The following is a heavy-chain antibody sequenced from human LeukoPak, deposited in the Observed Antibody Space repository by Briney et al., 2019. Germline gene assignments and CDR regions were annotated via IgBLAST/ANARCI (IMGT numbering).Heavy chain of an antibody. V-gene: IGHV4-39*01. D-gene: IGHD3/OR15-3a*01. J-gene: IGHJ4*02. CDR1: GXSISSSSYY. CDR2: IYYSGST. CDR3: ARVLDWYYFDY. Sequence: SETLSLTCTVSGXSISSSSYYWGWIRQPPGKGLEWIGSIYYSGSTYYNPSLKSRVTISVDTSKNQFSLKLSSVTAADTAVYYCARVLDWYYFDYWGQGTLVTVSS.